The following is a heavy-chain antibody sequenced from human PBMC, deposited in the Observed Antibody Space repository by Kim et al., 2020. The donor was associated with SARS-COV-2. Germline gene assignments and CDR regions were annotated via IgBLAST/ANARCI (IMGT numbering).Heavy chain of an antibody. D-gene: IGHD1-1*01. CDR1: GYTFTSYG. V-gene: IGHV1-18*04. Sequence: ASVKVSCKASGYTFTSYGISLVRQAPGQGLEWMGWISAYNGNTNYAQKLQGRVTMTTDTSTSTAYMELRSLRSDDTAVYYCARGSRFLSRAQRTGTTPYNWFDPWGQGTLVTVSS. CDR3: ARGSRFLSRAQRTGTTPYNWFDP. CDR2: ISAYNGNT. J-gene: IGHJ5*02.